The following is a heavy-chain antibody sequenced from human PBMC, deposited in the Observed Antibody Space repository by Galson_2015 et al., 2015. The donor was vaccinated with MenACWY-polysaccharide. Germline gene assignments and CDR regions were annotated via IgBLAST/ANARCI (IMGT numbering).Heavy chain of an antibody. CDR2: IHATGRT. J-gene: IGHJ2*01. D-gene: IGHD1-1*01. V-gene: IGHV4-4*07. Sequence: EPLSLPFPVSHDSVSSSYWSWLRQPADKGLEYLGCIHATGRTASHPSFRSRVALSVDLPRTLLSLRLVSVTPSDTAIYYCARRSLDNWYFDLWGRGTLVTVSS. CDR1: HDSVSSSY. CDR3: ARRSLDNWYFDL.